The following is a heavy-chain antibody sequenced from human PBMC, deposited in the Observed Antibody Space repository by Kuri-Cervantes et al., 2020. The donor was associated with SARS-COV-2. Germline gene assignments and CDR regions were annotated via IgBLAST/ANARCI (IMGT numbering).Heavy chain of an antibody. CDR3: ARASLDLTIFGVAYDAFDI. CDR2: IRYDGSNK. CDR1: GFTFSSYG. D-gene: IGHD3-3*01. Sequence: GEYLKISCAASGFTFSSYGMHWVRQAPGKGLEGVAFIRYDGSNKYYADSVKGRFTISRDNSKNTLYLQMNSLRAEDTAVYYCARASLDLTIFGVAYDAFDIWGQGTMVTVSS. J-gene: IGHJ3*02. V-gene: IGHV3-30*02.